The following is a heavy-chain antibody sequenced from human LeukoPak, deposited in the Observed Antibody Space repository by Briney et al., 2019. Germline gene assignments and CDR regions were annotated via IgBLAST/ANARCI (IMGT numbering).Heavy chain of an antibody. CDR2: IYYSGST. Sequence: SSETLSLTCTVSGGSISPYYWSWIRQPPGKGLEWIGYIYYSGSTNYNPSLKSRVTISVDTSKNQFSLKLSSVTAADTAVYYCATNIHDYGDYLFDYWGQGTLVTVSS. D-gene: IGHD4-17*01. J-gene: IGHJ4*02. V-gene: IGHV4-59*08. CDR1: GGSISPYY. CDR3: ATNIHDYGDYLFDY.